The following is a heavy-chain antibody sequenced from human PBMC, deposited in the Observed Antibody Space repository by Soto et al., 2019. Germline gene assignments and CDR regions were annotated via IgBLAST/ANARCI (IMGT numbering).Heavy chain of an antibody. J-gene: IGHJ4*01. CDR2: ISGDSGNT. CDR3: ARDGVAAGNINFDY. Sequence: ASVKVSSGASGYVFTKSAMHWVRQAPGQRLEWMGWISGDSGNTKYSPKLQDRVTITRDTSASTAYMELSSLRSEDTALYYCARDGVAAGNINFDYWGQGTLVTVS. D-gene: IGHD6-19*01. CDR1: GYVFTKSA. V-gene: IGHV1-3*01.